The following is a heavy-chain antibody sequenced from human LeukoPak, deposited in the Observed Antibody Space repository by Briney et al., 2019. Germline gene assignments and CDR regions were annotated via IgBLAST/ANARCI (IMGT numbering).Heavy chain of an antibody. Sequence: PGGSLRLSCAASGFTFSSYTMNWVRQAPGKGLEWVSSISYSSSYIYYADSVKGRFTISRDNAKNSLYLQMNSLRAEDTAVYYCARDLYCSSTGCTDAFDIWGQGTLVTASS. CDR2: ISYSSSYI. D-gene: IGHD2-2*01. J-gene: IGHJ3*02. V-gene: IGHV3-21*01. CDR1: GFTFSSYT. CDR3: ARDLYCSSTGCTDAFDI.